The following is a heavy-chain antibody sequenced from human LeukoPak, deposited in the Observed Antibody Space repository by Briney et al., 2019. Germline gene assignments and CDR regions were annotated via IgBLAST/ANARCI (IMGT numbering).Heavy chain of an antibody. CDR1: GYTFTSYG. CDR2: ISTYNANT. Sequence: ASVKVSCKASGYTFTSYGISWVRRAPGQGLEWMGWISTYNANTDYAQKLQGRVSMTTDTSTSTAYMELRSLTSDDTAVYYCARGAFYGSGSSPDYWGQGALVTVSS. CDR3: ARGAFYGSGSSPDY. V-gene: IGHV1-18*04. J-gene: IGHJ4*02. D-gene: IGHD3-10*01.